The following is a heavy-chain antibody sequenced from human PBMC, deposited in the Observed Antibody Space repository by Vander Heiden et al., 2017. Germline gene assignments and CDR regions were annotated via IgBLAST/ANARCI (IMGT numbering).Heavy chain of an antibody. CDR2: IRSKANSYAT. CDR3: LTASYSSGWYFFDY. Sequence: EVRLVESGGGLVQPGGSVKLSCSASGFTFSGSAQPWVRQASGKGLEWVGRIRSKANSYATAYAASVKGRFTISRDDSKNTAYLQMNSLKTEDTAVYYCLTASYSSGWYFFDYWGQGTLVTVSS. D-gene: IGHD6-19*01. V-gene: IGHV3-73*01. J-gene: IGHJ4*02. CDR1: GFTFSGSA.